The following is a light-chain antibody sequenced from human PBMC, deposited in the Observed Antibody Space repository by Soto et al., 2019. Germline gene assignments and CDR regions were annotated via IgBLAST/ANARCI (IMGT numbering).Light chain of an antibody. J-gene: IGKJ1*01. CDR2: GAS. V-gene: IGKV3-11*01. Sequence: PGERATLSCRASENVRTFVDWYQQKPGQAPRLLIYGASNRATDIPVRFSGSGSGTDFTLTISNLEPEDFAVYYCQQHSHWPPWTFGQGTRVEIQ. CDR3: QQHSHWPPWT. CDR1: ENVRTF.